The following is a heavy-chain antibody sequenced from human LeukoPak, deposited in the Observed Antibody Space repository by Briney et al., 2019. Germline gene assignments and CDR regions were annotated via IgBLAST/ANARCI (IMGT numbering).Heavy chain of an antibody. CDR2: IYYSGST. D-gene: IGHD3-10*01. V-gene: IGHV4-31*03. J-gene: IGHJ4*02. Sequence: SETLSLTCTVSGGSISSGGYYWSWIRQHPGKGLEWIGYIYYSGSTYCNPSLKSRVTISVDTSKNQFSLKLSSVTAADTAVYYCARGDTMVRDFDYWGQGTLVTVSS. CDR1: GGSISSGGYY. CDR3: ARGDTMVRDFDY.